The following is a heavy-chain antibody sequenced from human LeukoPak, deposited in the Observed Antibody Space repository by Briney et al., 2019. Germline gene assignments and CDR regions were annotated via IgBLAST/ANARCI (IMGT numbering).Heavy chain of an antibody. CDR3: SKSRGDSSGYYGFDP. V-gene: IGHV3-9*01. CDR1: GFTFDDYA. D-gene: IGHD3-22*01. J-gene: IGHJ5*02. CDR2: ISRNSGNI. Sequence: GRSLRLSCAASGFTFDDYAMHWVRQVPGKGLEWVSGISRNSGNIGYADSVKGRFTISRDNAKNSLYLQMDSLRAEDTALYYCSKSRGDSSGYYGFDPWGQGTLVTVSS.